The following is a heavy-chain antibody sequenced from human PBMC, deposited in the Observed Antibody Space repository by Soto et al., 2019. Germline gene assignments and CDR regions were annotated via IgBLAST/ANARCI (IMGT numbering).Heavy chain of an antibody. CDR1: GGSISSGGYY. V-gene: IGHV4-31*03. Sequence: SETLSLTCTVSGGSISSGGYYWSWIRQHPGKGLEWIGYIYYSGSTYYNPSLKSRITISIDTSKNQIYLKLSYVTAADTVVYFCARSEDINYYYYMDVWGKGTTVTVSS. D-gene: IGHD2-15*01. CDR3: ARSEDINYYYYMDV. CDR2: IYYSGST. J-gene: IGHJ6*03.